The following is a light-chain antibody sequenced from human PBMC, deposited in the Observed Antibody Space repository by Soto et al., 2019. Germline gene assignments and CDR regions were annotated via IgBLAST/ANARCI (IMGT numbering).Light chain of an antibody. J-gene: IGKJ1*01. CDR1: QSVSSNY. Sequence: EVVLTQSPGTLSLSPGDGATLSCRASQSVSSNYLAWYQQKPGQPPRLLIYAASNRATGIPGRFSGSGSGTYFTLTISRLDPEDFAVYYCQNYGISSWTFGEGDKVELK. CDR3: QNYGISSWT. V-gene: IGKV3-20*01. CDR2: AAS.